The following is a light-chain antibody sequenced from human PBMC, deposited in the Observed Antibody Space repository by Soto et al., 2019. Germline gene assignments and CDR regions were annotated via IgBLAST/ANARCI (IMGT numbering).Light chain of an antibody. CDR3: QSYDTSLRDYV. CDR2: SNT. Sequence: QTVVTQPPSVSGAPGQRVTISCTGSSSNIGAYYDVHWYQQVPGTAPKLLIFSNTNRPSGVPDRFSGSKSGTSASLAITGLQAEYEADYYCQSYDTSLRDYVFGTGTKLTVL. J-gene: IGLJ1*01. CDR1: SSNIGAYYD. V-gene: IGLV1-40*01.